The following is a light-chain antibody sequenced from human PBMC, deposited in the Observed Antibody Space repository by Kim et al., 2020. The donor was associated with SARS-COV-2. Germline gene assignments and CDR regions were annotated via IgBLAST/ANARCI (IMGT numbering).Light chain of an antibody. J-gene: IGKJ2*01. CDR1: QCLSRSH. CDR3: QQYGSSPRT. Sequence: PGESAPLSCRASQCLSRSHCAGSEQTPGQAPRLLIYGASSRATRIPDRFSVSGSVTDFSLSISRLEPEDFAVYYCQQYGSSPRTFGQGTKLEI. V-gene: IGKV3-20*01. CDR2: GAS.